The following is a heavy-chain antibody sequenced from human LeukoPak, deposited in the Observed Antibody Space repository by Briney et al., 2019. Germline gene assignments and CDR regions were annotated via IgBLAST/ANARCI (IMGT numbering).Heavy chain of an antibody. Sequence: GASVKVSCKASGYTFTSYGISWVRQAPGQGLEWMGWISAYNGNTNYAQKLQGRVTMTTDTSTSTAYMELRSLRSDDTAVYYCARPKRVGATNDPFDYWGRGTLVTVSS. D-gene: IGHD1-26*01. J-gene: IGHJ4*02. V-gene: IGHV1-18*01. CDR1: GYTFTSYG. CDR2: ISAYNGNT. CDR3: ARPKRVGATNDPFDY.